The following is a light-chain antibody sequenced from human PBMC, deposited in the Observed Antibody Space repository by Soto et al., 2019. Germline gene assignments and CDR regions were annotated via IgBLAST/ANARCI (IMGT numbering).Light chain of an antibody. V-gene: IGKV1-39*01. CDR2: GAS. Sequence: DIQISHSAPSLSNSVVEGVNINWRASQNIGSYLNWYQQKPGKAPNLLIYGASTLQSGVPSGFGGSGSGTDFTLTISSLQPEDFATYYCQQSFSTPRTFGQGTKVDIK. CDR3: QQSFSTPRT. CDR1: QNIGSY. J-gene: IGKJ1*01.